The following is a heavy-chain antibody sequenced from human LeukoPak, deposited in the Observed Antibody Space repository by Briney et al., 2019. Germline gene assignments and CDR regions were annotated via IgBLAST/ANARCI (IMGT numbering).Heavy chain of an antibody. CDR1: GFTFSSSG. D-gene: IGHD3-10*01. Sequence: GGSLRLSCVASGFTFSSSGMHWVRQAPGKGLEWVAVISYDGSNEYYADSVKGRFTISRDNSKNTLYLQMNSLSVEDTAVYYCARVGYYASGPFSYFDYWGQGTLVTVSS. CDR2: ISYDGSNE. V-gene: IGHV3-30*19. J-gene: IGHJ4*02. CDR3: ARVGYYASGPFSYFDY.